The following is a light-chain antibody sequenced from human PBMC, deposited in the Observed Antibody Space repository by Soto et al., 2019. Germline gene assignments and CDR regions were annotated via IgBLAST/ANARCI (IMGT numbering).Light chain of an antibody. V-gene: IGLV1-47*01. CDR1: SSNIGSNY. CDR2: RND. CDR3: QTYDSSLRGSV. J-gene: IGLJ1*01. Sequence: QSVLTQPPSASGAPGQRVTISCSGSSSNIGSNYVYWYQQLPGTAPKLLIYRNDQRPSGVPDRFSGSKSRTSASLAITGLQAEDEGDYYCQTYDSSLRGSVFGTGTKVTV.